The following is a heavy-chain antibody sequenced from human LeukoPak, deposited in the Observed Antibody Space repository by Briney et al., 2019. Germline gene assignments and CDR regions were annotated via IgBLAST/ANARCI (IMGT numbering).Heavy chain of an antibody. CDR1: GFTFSSYA. V-gene: IGHV3-23*01. CDR3: AKSLKYAGSYGDF. CDR2: ISAIGGGT. D-gene: IGHD1-26*01. J-gene: IGHJ4*02. Sequence: GGSLRLSCAASGFTFSSYAMSWVRQAPGKGLEWVSAISAIGGGTYYADSVKGRFTISRDNFKNTLYLQMNSLRAEDTAVYYCAKSLKYAGSYGDFWGQGTLVTVSS.